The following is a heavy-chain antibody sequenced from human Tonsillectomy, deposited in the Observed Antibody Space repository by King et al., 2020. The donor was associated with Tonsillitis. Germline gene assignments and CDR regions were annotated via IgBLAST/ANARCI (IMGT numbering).Heavy chain of an antibody. CDR1: GYTFTSYG. CDR3: ARALGPLYYDMLTGSLNWFDP. V-gene: IGHV1-18*01. J-gene: IGHJ5*02. Sequence: QLVQSGAEVKKPGASVKVSCKASGYTFTSYGISWVRQAPGQGLEWMGWISAYNGNTNYAQKLQGRGTMTTDTSTSTAYMELRSLRSDDTAVYYCARALGPLYYDMLTGSLNWFDPWGQGTLVTVSS. D-gene: IGHD3-9*01. CDR2: ISAYNGNT.